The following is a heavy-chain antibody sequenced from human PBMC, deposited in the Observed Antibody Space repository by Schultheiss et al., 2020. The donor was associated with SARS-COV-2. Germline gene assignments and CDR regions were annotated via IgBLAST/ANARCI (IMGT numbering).Heavy chain of an antibody. CDR2: IATAGDP. CDR1: GFTFSSCD. V-gene: IGHV3-13*05. Sequence: GGSLRLSCIVSGFTFSSCDVHWVRQPTGKGLEWVSIIATAGDPHYPDSVKGRSTISREKAKNSFYLQVNSLRDEDTAVYYCARVTSGNSAWFAGWFDPWGQGTLVTVSS. J-gene: IGHJ5*02. D-gene: IGHD5-12*01. CDR3: ARVTSGNSAWFAGWFDP.